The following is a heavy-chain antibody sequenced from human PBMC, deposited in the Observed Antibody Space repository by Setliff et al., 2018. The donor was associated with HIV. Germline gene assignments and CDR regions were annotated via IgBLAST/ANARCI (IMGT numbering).Heavy chain of an antibody. CDR3: ARDAQVVVITGMYY. Sequence: SVKVSCQASGGTFSSYAISWVRQAPGQGLEWMGGIIPIFGTANYAQKFQGRVTITTDESTSTAYMELSSLRSEDTAVYYCARDAQVVVITGMYYWGQGTLVTVSS. CDR1: GGTFSSYA. V-gene: IGHV1-69*05. D-gene: IGHD3-22*01. J-gene: IGHJ4*02. CDR2: IIPIFGTA.